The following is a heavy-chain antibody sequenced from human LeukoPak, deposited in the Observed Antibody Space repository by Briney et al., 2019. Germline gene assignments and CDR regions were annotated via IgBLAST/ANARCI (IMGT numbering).Heavy chain of an antibody. J-gene: IGHJ4*02. CDR3: ATSRYCSNGVCPFGY. D-gene: IGHD2-8*01. CDR1: GYTFTSYA. V-gene: IGHV1-3*01. Sequence: ASVKVSCKASGYTFTSYAMHWVRQAPGQRLEWMAWINAGNGNTKYSQNFQGRVTITADESTSTAYMELSSLRSEDTAVYYCATSRYCSNGVCPFGYWGQGTLVTVSS. CDR2: INAGNGNT.